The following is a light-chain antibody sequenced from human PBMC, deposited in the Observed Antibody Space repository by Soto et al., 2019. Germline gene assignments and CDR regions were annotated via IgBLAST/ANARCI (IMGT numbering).Light chain of an antibody. CDR2: NFS. CDR3: AVWDDILNGVV. CDR1: GSNIGTNS. Sequence: QSVLTQPPSASGTPGQRVTLSCSGGGSNIGTNSVNWYQHLPGTAPKLLIYNFSQRPSGVPDRFSGSKSGTSASLAISGLQSEDEADYYCAVWDDILNGVVFGGGTKLTVL. J-gene: IGLJ2*01. V-gene: IGLV1-44*01.